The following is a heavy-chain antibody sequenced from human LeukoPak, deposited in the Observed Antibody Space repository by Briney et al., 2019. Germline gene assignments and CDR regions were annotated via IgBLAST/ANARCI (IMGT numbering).Heavy chain of an antibody. Sequence: GGSLRLSCVASGFTFSTYTMNWVRQAPGKGLEWVSSISSSSSYKYYADSVKGRFTISRDNAKNSLFLQMNSLRAEDTAVYYCARHSRGTAIFAYWGQGTLVTVSS. V-gene: IGHV3-21*01. J-gene: IGHJ4*02. CDR1: GFTFSTYT. CDR2: ISSSSSYK. CDR3: ARHSRGTAIFAY. D-gene: IGHD1-1*01.